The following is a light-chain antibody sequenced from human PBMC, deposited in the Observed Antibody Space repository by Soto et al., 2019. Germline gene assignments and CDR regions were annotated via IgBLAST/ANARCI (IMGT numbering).Light chain of an antibody. CDR1: SSDVGGYKY. V-gene: IGLV2-14*03. Sequence: QSALTQPASVSGSPGQSITISCTGTSSDVGGYKYVSWYQQHPGKAPKLMIYDVSNRPSGVSNRFTGSKSGNTASLTISGLQAEDEGDYYCSSHTSSSTLVVFGGGTKLTVL. CDR3: SSHTSSSTLVV. CDR2: DVS. J-gene: IGLJ2*01.